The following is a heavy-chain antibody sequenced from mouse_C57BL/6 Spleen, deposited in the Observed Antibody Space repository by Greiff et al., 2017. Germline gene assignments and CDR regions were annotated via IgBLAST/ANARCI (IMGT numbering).Heavy chain of an antibody. D-gene: IGHD2-4*01. J-gene: IGHJ4*01. CDR3: ARKGHWDYDAAYAMDY. Sequence: QVQLQQSGAELMKPGASVKLSCKATGYTFTGYWIEWVKQRPGHGLEWIGEILPGSGSTNYNEKFKGKATFTADTSSNTAYMQLSSLTTEDSAIYYCARKGHWDYDAAYAMDYWGQGTSVTVSS. CDR2: ILPGSGST. CDR1: GYTFTGYW. V-gene: IGHV1-9*01.